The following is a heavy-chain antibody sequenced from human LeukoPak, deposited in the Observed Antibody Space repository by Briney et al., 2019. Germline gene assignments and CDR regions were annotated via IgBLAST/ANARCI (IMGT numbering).Heavy chain of an antibody. CDR3: ARDRTYYYDSSGDYYFDY. V-gene: IGHV3-33*01. CDR1: GFTFSSYG. Sequence: PGRSLRLSCAASGFTFSSYGMHWVRQAPGKGREWVAVIWYDGSNKYHADSVKGRFTISRDNSKNTLYLQMNSLRAEDTAVYYCARDRTYYYDSSGDYYFDYWGQGTLVTVSS. J-gene: IGHJ4*02. D-gene: IGHD3-22*01. CDR2: IWYDGSNK.